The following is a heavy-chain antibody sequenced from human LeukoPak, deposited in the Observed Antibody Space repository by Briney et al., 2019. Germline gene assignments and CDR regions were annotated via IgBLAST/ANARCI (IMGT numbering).Heavy chain of an antibody. CDR2: ISYDGSNK. Sequence: PGRSLRLSCAASGFTFSHYGVDWVRQAPGKGLEWVAVISYDGSNKYYADSVKGRFTISRDNAKNSLYLQMNSLRAEDTAVYYCARENSEYFDYWGQGTLVTVSS. J-gene: IGHJ4*02. V-gene: IGHV3-30*03. D-gene: IGHD1/OR15-1a*01. CDR1: GFTFSHYG. CDR3: ARENSEYFDY.